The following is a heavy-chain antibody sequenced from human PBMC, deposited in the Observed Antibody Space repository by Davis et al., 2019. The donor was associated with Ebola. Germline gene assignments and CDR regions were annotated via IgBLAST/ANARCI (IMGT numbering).Heavy chain of an antibody. CDR2: INSDGSST. CDR1: GGSFSGYY. J-gene: IGHJ5*02. V-gene: IGHV3-74*01. CDR3: ARPIAVAGSWFDP. Sequence: PSETLSLTCAVYGGSFSGYYWSWIRQPPGKGLVWVSRINSDGSSTSYADSVKGRFTISRDNAKNTLYLQMNSLRAEDTAVYYCARPIAVAGSWFDPWGQGTLVTVSS. D-gene: IGHD6-19*01.